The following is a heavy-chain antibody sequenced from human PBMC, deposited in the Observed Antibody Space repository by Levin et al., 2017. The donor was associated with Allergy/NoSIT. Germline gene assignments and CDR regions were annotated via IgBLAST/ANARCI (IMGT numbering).Heavy chain of an antibody. CDR3: AKDITPLSRWETGYHP. D-gene: IGHD3-9*01. J-gene: IGHJ5*02. Sequence: PGGSLRLSCAASGFTFDDYTMHWVRQAPGKGLEWVSLISWDGGSTYYADSVKGRFTISRDNSKNSLYLQMNSLRTEDTALYYCAKDITPLSRWETGYHPWGQGTLVTVSS. V-gene: IGHV3-43*01. CDR1: GFTFDDYT. CDR2: ISWDGGST.